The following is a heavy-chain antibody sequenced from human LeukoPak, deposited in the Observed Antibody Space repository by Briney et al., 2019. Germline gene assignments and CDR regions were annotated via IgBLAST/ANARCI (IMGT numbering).Heavy chain of an antibody. CDR3: TRDRPHNWFDP. Sequence: SVKVSCRASAYSFVSYYIHWVRQAPGEGLEWVGLIHPNDGIRNYAQKFQDRVTMTVDRSTTTFYMELSSLTSEDTAVYYCTRDRPHNWFDPWGQGTLVTVSP. CDR1: AYSFVSYY. J-gene: IGHJ5*02. CDR2: IHPNDGIR. V-gene: IGHV1-46*01.